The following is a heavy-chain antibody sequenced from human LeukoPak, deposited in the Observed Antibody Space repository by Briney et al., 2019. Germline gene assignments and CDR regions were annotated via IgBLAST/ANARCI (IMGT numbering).Heavy chain of an antibody. Sequence: GGSLRLSCTDSGFTFGDYAMRWFRQAPGKGLEWVDFIRSKAYGGTTEYAASVKGRFTISRDDSKSIAYLQMNSLKTEDTAVYYCMYSSSWFDYYGMGVWGQGTTVTVSS. J-gene: IGHJ6*02. CDR1: GFTFGDYA. D-gene: IGHD6-13*01. V-gene: IGHV3-49*03. CDR3: MYSSSWFDYYGMGV. CDR2: IRSKAYGGTT.